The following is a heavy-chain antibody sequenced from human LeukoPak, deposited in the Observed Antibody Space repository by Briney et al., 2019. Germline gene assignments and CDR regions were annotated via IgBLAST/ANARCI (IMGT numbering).Heavy chain of an antibody. J-gene: IGHJ4*02. Sequence: SETLSLTCAVYGGSFSGYYWSWIRQPPGKGLEWIGEINHSGSTNYNPSLKSRVTISVDTSENQFSLKLSSVTAADTAVYYCARGGASVLRYFDWLFSYFDYWGQGTLVTVSS. CDR1: GGSFSGYY. CDR2: INHSGST. V-gene: IGHV4-34*01. CDR3: ARGGASVLRYFDWLFSYFDY. D-gene: IGHD3-9*01.